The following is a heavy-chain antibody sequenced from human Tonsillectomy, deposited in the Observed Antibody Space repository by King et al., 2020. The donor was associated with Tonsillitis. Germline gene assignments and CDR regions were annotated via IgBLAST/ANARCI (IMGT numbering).Heavy chain of an antibody. CDR3: AKDLAVADDNFDY. CDR2: ISYDGRDK. CDR1: GFTFSSYG. J-gene: IGHJ4*02. V-gene: IGHV3-30*18. D-gene: IGHD6-19*01. Sequence: LQLVESGGGVVQPGRSLRLSCAASGFTFSSYGMHWVRQAPGKGLEWVAVISYDGRDKYCADYVKGRFTISRDNSKTTLYLQKNSLRAEETAVYYCAKDLAVADDNFDYWGQGTLFTVSS.